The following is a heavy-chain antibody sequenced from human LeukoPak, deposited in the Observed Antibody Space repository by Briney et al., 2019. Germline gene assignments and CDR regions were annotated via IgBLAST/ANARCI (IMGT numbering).Heavy chain of an antibody. V-gene: IGHV1-18*01. CDR3: ARVWDSSGYLDY. D-gene: IGHD3-22*01. CDR2: ISAYKCNT. J-gene: IGHJ4*02. CDR1: GYTFTSYG. Sequence: GASVTVSCKASGYTFTSYGISWVRQAPGQGLEWMGWISAYKCNTNYAQKLQGRVTMTTDTSTSTAYMELRSLRSDDTAVYYCARVWDSSGYLDYWGQGTLVTVSS.